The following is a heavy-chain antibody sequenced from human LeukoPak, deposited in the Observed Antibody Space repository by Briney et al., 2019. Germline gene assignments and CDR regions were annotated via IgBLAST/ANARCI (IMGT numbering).Heavy chain of an antibody. CDR2: IIPIFGTA. V-gene: IGHV1-69*05. CDR1: GGTFSSYA. CDR3: ASATVVAASAEYFQH. D-gene: IGHD2-15*01. J-gene: IGHJ1*01. Sequence: ASVKVSCKASGGTFSSYAISWVRQAPGQGLGWMGGIIPIFGTANYAQKFQGGVTITTDESTSTAYMELSSLRSEDTAVYYCASATVVAASAEYFQHWGQGTLVTVSS.